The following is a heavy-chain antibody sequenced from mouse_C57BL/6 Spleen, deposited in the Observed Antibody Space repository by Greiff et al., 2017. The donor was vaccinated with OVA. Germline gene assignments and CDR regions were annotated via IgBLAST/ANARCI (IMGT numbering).Heavy chain of an antibody. V-gene: IGHV1-64*01. Sequence: VQLQQPGAELVKPGASVKLSCKASGYTFTSYWMHWVKQRPGQGLEWIGMIHPNSGSTNYNEKFKSKATLTVDKSSSTAYMQLSSLTSEDSAVYYCARGCGSTHYFDYWGQGTTLTVSS. CDR3: ARGCGSTHYFDY. CDR1: GYTFTSYW. CDR2: IHPNSGST. J-gene: IGHJ2*01. D-gene: IGHD1-1*01.